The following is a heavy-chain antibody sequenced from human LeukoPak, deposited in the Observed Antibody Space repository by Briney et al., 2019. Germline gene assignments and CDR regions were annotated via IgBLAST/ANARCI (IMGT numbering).Heavy chain of an antibody. CDR1: GYSISSVYY. V-gene: IGHV4-38-2*02. Sequence: PSETLSLTCSVSGYSISSVYYWGWTRQPPGKGLEWIGSMSHSGSTYYNPSLKSRDTISLDTAKNQFFLRLSSVTAEDTAVYYCARGGYYGSGNDFRFDPWGQGTLVTVSS. CDR2: MSHSGST. D-gene: IGHD3-10*01. J-gene: IGHJ5*02. CDR3: ARGGYYGSGNDFRFDP.